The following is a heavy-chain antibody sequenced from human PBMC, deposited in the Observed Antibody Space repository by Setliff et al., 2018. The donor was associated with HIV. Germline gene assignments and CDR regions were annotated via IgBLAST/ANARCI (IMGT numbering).Heavy chain of an antibody. J-gene: IGHJ6*02. V-gene: IGHV4-34*01. CDR3: ARPSAANFFYSYAMDV. D-gene: IGHD6-13*01. CDR2: INHSGSA. Sequence: ETLSLTCAVYGGSFSGYYWTWIRQPPGKGLEWIGKINHSGSAKYNPSLQSRVAISVDISKNQFSLKLNSVTPDDTAVYYCARPSAANFFYSYAMDVWGQGSTVTVS. CDR1: GGSFSGYY.